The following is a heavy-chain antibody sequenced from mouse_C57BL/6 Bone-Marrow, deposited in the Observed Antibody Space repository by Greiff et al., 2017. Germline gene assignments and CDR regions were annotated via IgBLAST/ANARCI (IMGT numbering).Heavy chain of an antibody. D-gene: IGHD1-1*01. CDR2: ISDGGSYT. CDR3: ARDTAGDGSSPSYWYFDV. J-gene: IGHJ1*03. V-gene: IGHV5-4*01. Sequence: EVHLVESGGGLVKPGGSLKLSCAASGFTFSSYAMSWVRQTPEKRLEWVATISDGGSYTYYPDNVKGRFTISRDNAKNNLYLQMSHLKSEDTAMYYCARDTAGDGSSPSYWYFDVWGTGTTVTVSS. CDR1: GFTFSSYA.